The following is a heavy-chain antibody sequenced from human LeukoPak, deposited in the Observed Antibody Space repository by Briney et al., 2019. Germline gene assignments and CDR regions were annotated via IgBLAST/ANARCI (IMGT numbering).Heavy chain of an antibody. CDR2: IYYSGST. J-gene: IGHJ6*03. Sequence: KPSETLSLTCAVSGYSISSSDWWGWIRQPPGKGLEWIGYIYYSGSTYYNPSLKSRVTISVDTSKNQFSLKLSSVTAADTAVYYCARISYYGSGSYYYYYYMDVWGKGTTVTVSS. V-gene: IGHV4-28*01. CDR3: ARISYYGSGSYYYYYYMDV. CDR1: GYSISSSDW. D-gene: IGHD3-10*01.